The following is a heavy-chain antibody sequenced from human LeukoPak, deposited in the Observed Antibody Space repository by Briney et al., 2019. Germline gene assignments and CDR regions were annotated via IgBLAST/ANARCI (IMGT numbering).Heavy chain of an antibody. CDR1: GGSISSYY. J-gene: IGHJ6*02. CDR3: ARGYDIDV. CDR2: IYYSGST. Sequence: SETLSLTCTVSGGSISSYYWSWIRQPPGKGLEWIGYIYYSGSTNYNPSLKSRVTISVDTSKNQFSLKLTSVTAADTALFFCARGYDIDVWGQGTTVTVSS. V-gene: IGHV4-59*01.